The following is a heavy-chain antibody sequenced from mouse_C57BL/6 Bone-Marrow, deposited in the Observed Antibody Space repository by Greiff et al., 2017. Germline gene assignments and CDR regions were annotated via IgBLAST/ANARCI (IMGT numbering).Heavy chain of an antibody. CDR2: INPSNGGT. CDR3: ARSLYSNCERWYIDV. D-gene: IGHD2-5*01. J-gene: IGHJ1*03. V-gene: IGHV1-53*01. Sequence: QVQLQQPGTELVKPGASVKLSCKASGYTFTSYWMHWVKQRPGQGLEWIGNINPSNGGTNYNEKFKSKATLTADKSSSTAYLQLSSLTSEDSAVYYCARSLYSNCERWYIDVWGTGTTVTVSS. CDR1: GYTFTSYW.